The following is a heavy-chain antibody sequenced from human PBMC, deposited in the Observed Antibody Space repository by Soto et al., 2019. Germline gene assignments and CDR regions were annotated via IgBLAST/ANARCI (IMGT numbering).Heavy chain of an antibody. D-gene: IGHD6-13*01. CDR1: GGSISSSNW. Sequence: SETLSLTCAVSGGSISSSNWWSWVRQPPGKGLEWIGEIYHSGSTNYNPSLKSRVTISVDKSKNQFSLKLSSVTAADTAVYYCARDRIAVASSPRYSMDVWGQGTTVTVSS. J-gene: IGHJ6*02. V-gene: IGHV4-4*02. CDR3: ARDRIAVASSPRYSMDV. CDR2: IYHSGST.